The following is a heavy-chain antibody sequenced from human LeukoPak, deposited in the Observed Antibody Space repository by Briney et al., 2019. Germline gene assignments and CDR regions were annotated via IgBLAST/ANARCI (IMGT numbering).Heavy chain of an antibody. CDR2: INWSGGST. D-gene: IGHD2-2*01. CDR3: ARAPITSPFYFDY. Sequence: AGGSLRLSCTASGFAFAEHGMSWVRQVPGKGPEWVSGINWSGGSTGYADPLRGRFTISRDNAKNSLYLQMDSLRAEDTALYYCARAPITSPFYFDYWGQGTLVTVSS. J-gene: IGHJ4*02. CDR1: GFAFAEHG. V-gene: IGHV3-20*04.